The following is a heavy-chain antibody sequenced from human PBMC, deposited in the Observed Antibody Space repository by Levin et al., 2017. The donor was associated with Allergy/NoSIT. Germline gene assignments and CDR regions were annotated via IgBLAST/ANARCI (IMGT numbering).Heavy chain of an antibody. CDR2: ISSSSSYT. V-gene: IGHV3-11*05. CDR1: GFTFSDYY. J-gene: IGHJ4*02. D-gene: IGHD3-9*01. Sequence: SCAASGFTFSDYYMSWIRQAPGKGLEWVSYISSSSSYTNYADSVKGRFTISRDNAKNSLYLQMNSLRAEDTAVYYCARGYEYDILTGYSFDYWGQGTLVTVSS. CDR3: ARGYEYDILTGYSFDY.